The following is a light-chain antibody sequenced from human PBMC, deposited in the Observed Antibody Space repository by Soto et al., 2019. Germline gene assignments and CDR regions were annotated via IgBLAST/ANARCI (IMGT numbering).Light chain of an antibody. Sequence: EIVLTQSPGTLSLSLGERATLSCRASRSISTYLAWYQQKPGQAPRLLIYEALNRATGIPARFSGSGSGTDFTLTITRLEPEDFAVFYCQQYGTSEIIFGQGTRLEIK. V-gene: IGKV3-20*01. CDR2: EAL. CDR1: RSISTY. CDR3: QQYGTSEII. J-gene: IGKJ5*01.